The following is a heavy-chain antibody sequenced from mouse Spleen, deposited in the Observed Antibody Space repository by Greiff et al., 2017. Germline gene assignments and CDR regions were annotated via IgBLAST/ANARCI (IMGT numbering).Heavy chain of an antibody. Sequence: EVKVVESGGGLVQPGGSRKLSCAASGFTFSSYGMSWVRQTPDKRLEWVATISSGGSYTYYPDSVKGRFTISRDNAKNTLYLQMSSLKSEDTAMYYCARQDYYGSSYYAMDYWGQGTSVTVSS. J-gene: IGHJ4*01. CDR2: ISSGGSYT. CDR1: GFTFSSYG. D-gene: IGHD1-1*01. V-gene: IGHV5-6*03. CDR3: ARQDYYGSSYYAMDY.